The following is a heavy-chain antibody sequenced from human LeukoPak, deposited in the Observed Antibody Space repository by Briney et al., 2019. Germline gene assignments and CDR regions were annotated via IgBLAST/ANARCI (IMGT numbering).Heavy chain of an antibody. D-gene: IGHD3-22*01. CDR3: ARSYGSSGYDYNY. CDR2: MFYSGTT. CDR1: GGSISGYY. J-gene: IGHJ4*02. V-gene: IGHV4-59*01. Sequence: SETLSLTCTVSGGSISGYYWSWIRQPPGKGLEWIGYMFYSGTTSYNPSLKSRVIISVDTSKNQFSLKLRSVTAADTAVYYCARSYGSSGYDYNYWGQGTLVTVSS.